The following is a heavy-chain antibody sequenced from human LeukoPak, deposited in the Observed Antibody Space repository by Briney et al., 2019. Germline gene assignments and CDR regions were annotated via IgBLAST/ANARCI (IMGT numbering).Heavy chain of an antibody. V-gene: IGHV3-33*06. CDR1: GFSFSTYA. J-gene: IGHJ4*02. D-gene: IGHD1-14*01. CDR3: AKYRTTNAPPRNFDY. Sequence: GTSLRLSCAASGFSFSTYAMHWVRQAPGKGLDWVAMIWSDASNQYYADSVKGRFTISRDNSNNTLYLQMNSLRADDTAVYYCAKYRTTNAPPRNFDYWGQGTLVTVSS. CDR2: IWSDASNQ.